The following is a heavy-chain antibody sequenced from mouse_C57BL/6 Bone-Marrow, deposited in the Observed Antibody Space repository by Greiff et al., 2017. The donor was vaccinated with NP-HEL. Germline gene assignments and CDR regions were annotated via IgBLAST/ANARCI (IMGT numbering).Heavy chain of an antibody. CDR2: IHPNSGST. V-gene: IGHV1-64*01. Sequence: QVQLQQPGAELVKPGASVKLSCKASGYTFTSYWMHWVKQRPGQGLEWIGMIHPNSGSTNYTEQFKSKATLTVDKSSSTAYMQLSSLTSEDSAVYYGARGWPTGGFAYWGQGTLVTVSA. CDR3: ARGWPTGGFAY. J-gene: IGHJ3*01. CDR1: GYTFTSYW. D-gene: IGHD6-5*01.